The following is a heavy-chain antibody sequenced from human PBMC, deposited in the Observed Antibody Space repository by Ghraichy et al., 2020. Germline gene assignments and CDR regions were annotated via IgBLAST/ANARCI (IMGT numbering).Heavy chain of an antibody. CDR3: ARRGDYARAFLDY. J-gene: IGHJ4*02. CDR2: IRPGGST. Sequence: SETLSLTCTVSGDSISSYYWNWIRQTPGRGLEWIANIRPGGSTNYNPSLKSRVTLSVDTSLNHFSLMLKSVTAADTAVYYCARRGDYARAFLDYWGQGLRVSVSS. V-gene: IGHV4-4*09. CDR1: GDSISSYY. D-gene: IGHD4-17*01.